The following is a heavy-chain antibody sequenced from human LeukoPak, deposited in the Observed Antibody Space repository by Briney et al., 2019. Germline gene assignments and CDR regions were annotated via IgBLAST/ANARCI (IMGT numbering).Heavy chain of an antibody. J-gene: IGHJ4*02. Sequence: SETLSLTCTVSGGSISSGSYYWSWIRQPAGKGLEWIGHIYTSGSTNYNPSLKSRVTISVDTSKNQFSLKLSSVTAADTAVYYGARDSFYYDSNTYYYLFDYWGQGTLVTVSS. D-gene: IGHD3-22*01. CDR2: IYTSGST. CDR3: ARDSFYYDSNTYYYLFDY. CDR1: GGSISSGSYY. V-gene: IGHV4-61*09.